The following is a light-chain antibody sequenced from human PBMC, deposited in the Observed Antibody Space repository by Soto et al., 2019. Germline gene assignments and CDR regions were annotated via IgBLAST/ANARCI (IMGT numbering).Light chain of an antibody. Sequence: EIVLTQSPGPLYLSPGERATLSCRASQSVSSSYLAWYQQKPGQAPRLLIYGASSRATGIPDRFSGSGSGTDFTLTISILEHEDFAVYYCQQYGSSPLTFGGGTKVEIK. CDR2: GAS. J-gene: IGKJ4*01. V-gene: IGKV3-20*01. CDR3: QQYGSSPLT. CDR1: QSVSSSY.